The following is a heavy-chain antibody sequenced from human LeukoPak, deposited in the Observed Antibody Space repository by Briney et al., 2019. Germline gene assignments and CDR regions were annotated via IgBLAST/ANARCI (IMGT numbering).Heavy chain of an antibody. V-gene: IGHV5-51*07. Sequence: GESLKISCKGSGYSFTSYWIGWVHQMPGKGLEWMGIIYPGDSDTRYSPSFQGQVTISADKSISTAYLQWSSLKASDTAMYYCARLTGIVGAEDPSDYWGQGTLVTVSS. J-gene: IGHJ4*02. CDR2: IYPGDSDT. CDR3: ARLTGIVGAEDPSDY. CDR1: GYSFTSYW. D-gene: IGHD1-26*01.